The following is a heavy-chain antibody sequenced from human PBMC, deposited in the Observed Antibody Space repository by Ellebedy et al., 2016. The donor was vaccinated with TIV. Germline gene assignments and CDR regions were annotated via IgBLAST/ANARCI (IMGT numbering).Heavy chain of an antibody. V-gene: IGHV3-30*03. CDR3: ARTQWEWELHDAFDI. CDR1: GFTFSSYG. CDR2: ISYDGSNK. Sequence: GGSLRLSXAGSGFTFSSYGMHWVRQAPGKGLEWVAVISYDGSNKYYGDSVKGRFTISRDSSRKMLYLQMDSLRAADTAVYYCARTQWEWELHDAFDIWGQGTMVIVSS. J-gene: IGHJ3*02. D-gene: IGHD1-26*01.